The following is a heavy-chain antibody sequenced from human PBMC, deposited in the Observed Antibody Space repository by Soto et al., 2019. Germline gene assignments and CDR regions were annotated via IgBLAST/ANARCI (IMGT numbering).Heavy chain of an antibody. D-gene: IGHD3-9*01. CDR3: ARGARYSDWSPEAGYFDY. J-gene: IGHJ4*02. CDR2: IYHSGST. V-gene: IGHV4-4*02. Sequence: QVQLQESGPGLVKPSGTLSLTCAVSGGSISSSNWWSWVRQPPGKGLEWIGEIYHSGSTNYNPSLKRRVTLSVYKSKHPFSLKLSSVTAADTAVYYCARGARYSDWSPEAGYFDYWGQGTLVTVSS. CDR1: GGSISSSNW.